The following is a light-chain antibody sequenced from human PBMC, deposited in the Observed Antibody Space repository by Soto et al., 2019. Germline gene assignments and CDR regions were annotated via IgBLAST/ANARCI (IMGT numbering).Light chain of an antibody. CDR3: QQSYSTPRT. V-gene: IGKV1-39*01. CDR2: AAS. CDR1: QSISSY. Sequence: DIQMTQSPSSLSASVGDRVTITCRASQSISSYLNWYQQTPGKAPKLPIYAASSLQSGVPSRFSGSGSGTDFTLTISSLQPEDFATYYCQQSYSTPRTFGQGTKLEIK. J-gene: IGKJ2*01.